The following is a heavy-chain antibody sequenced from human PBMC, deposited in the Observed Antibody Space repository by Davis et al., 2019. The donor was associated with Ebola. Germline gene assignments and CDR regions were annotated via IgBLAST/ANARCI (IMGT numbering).Heavy chain of an antibody. CDR2: IYSSGYT. CDR3: AREVIGAAGTGGLDV. D-gene: IGHD2-8*02. J-gene: IGHJ6*02. V-gene: IGHV4-31*03. Sequence: PSETLSLTCTVSGASISSGGYHWSWIRQHPGKGLEWIGYIYSSGYTNYRPSLKIRVTIPVDPSKNQFSLKLTSVTAADTSVYYCAREVIGAAGTGGLDVWGQGTTATVS. CDR1: GASISSGGYH.